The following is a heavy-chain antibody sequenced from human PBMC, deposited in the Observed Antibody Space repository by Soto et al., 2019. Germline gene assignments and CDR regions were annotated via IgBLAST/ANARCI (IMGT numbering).Heavy chain of an antibody. V-gene: IGHV4-59*01. D-gene: IGHD3-3*01. CDR2: IHASGTT. CDR1: GGSISSNY. Sequence: LSLTCTVSGGSISSNYWTWIRQPPGKALEWIGHIHASGTTYYSPSLSGRIAISLDTSKNQSSLRLTSVTTADTAVYYCARVFGNFWSGYQIDYWGQGTRVTVSS. J-gene: IGHJ4*02. CDR3: ARVFGNFWSGYQIDY.